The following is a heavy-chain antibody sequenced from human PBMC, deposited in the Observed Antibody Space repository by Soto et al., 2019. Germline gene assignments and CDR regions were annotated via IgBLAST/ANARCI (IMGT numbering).Heavy chain of an antibody. V-gene: IGHV4-39*01. CDR3: ARHWIAGSSIP. CDR2: IHYSGTS. Sequence: PSETLSLTCSVSGDSISSSSQYWGWIRQPPGKGLEWIGSIHYSGTSYYNPSLKSRVTIFVDTSKNQLSLKLSSVTAADTAVYYCARHWIAGSSIPWGQGTLVIVSS. CDR1: GDSISSSSQY. D-gene: IGHD2-21*01. J-gene: IGHJ5*02.